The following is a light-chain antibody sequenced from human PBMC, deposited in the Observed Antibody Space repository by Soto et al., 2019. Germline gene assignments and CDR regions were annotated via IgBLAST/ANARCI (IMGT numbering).Light chain of an antibody. J-gene: IGKJ4*01. Sequence: EIVLPQSPATLSLSPGERGTLSCRASQSVSSHLAWYQQKPGQAPRLLIYDASKRPTGIPARFSGSGSGTEFTLTISSLQSEDCAIYYCQQYHTWPITFGGGTKVYI. CDR1: QSVSSH. CDR2: DAS. V-gene: IGKV3-15*01. CDR3: QQYHTWPIT.